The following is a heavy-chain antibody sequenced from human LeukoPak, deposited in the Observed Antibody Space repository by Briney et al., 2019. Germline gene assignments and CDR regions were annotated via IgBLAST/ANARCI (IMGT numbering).Heavy chain of an antibody. J-gene: IGHJ4*02. CDR3: ARLKLLWSNYFDY. D-gene: IGHD2-2*01. CDR2: IKQDGSEK. Sequence: GGSLRLSCAASGFTFSSYWMSWVRQAPGKGLEWVADIKQDGSEKYYVDSVKGRFTISRDNAKNSLYLQMNSLRAEDTAVYYCARLKLLWSNYFDYWGQGTLVTVSS. V-gene: IGHV3-7*01. CDR1: GFTFSSYW.